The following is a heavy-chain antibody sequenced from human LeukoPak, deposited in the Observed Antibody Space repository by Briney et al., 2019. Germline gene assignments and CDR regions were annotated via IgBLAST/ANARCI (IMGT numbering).Heavy chain of an antibody. CDR2: INHSGST. Sequence: SETLSLTCAVYGGSFSGYYWSWIRQPPGKGLEWIGEINHSGSTNYNPSLKSRVTISVDTSKNQFSLKLSSVTAADTAVYYCGRDCTSCYTQFDYWGQGTLVTVSS. D-gene: IGHD2-2*02. V-gene: IGHV4-34*01. J-gene: IGHJ4*02. CDR3: GRDCTSCYTQFDY. CDR1: GGSFSGYY.